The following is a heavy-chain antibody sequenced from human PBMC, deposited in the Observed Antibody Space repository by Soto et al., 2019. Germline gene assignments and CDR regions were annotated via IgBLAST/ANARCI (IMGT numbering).Heavy chain of an antibody. CDR1: GGSISSSSFH. CDR2: IYYSGST. D-gene: IGHD6-13*01. J-gene: IGHJ5*02. Sequence: QLQLQESGPGLVKPSETLSLTCTVSGGSISSSSFHWGWIRQPPGKGLEWIGSIYYSGSTYYSPSLKSRVTISVDTSKTTFSLKLSSITAADTVVYYCAGRESAAGTDWWLDPWGQGTLVTVSS. V-gene: IGHV4-39*02. CDR3: AGRESAAGTDWWLDP.